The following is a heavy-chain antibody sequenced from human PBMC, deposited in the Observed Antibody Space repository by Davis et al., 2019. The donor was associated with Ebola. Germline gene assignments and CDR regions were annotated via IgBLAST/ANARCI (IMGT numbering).Heavy chain of an antibody. D-gene: IGHD3-22*01. CDR1: GFTFTSST. J-gene: IGHJ4*02. Sequence: GESLKISCAASGFTFTSSTLSWVRQAPGKGLEWVAVISYDGSNKYYADSVKGRFTISRDNSKNTLYLQMNSLRAEDTAVYYCAKDYYDSSGRYFDYWGQGTLVTVSS. V-gene: IGHV3-30-3*01. CDR3: AKDYYDSSGRYFDY. CDR2: ISYDGSNK.